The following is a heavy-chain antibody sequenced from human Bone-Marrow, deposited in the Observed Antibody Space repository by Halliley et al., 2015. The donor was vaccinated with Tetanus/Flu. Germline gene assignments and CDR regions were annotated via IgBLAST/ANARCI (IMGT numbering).Heavy chain of an antibody. D-gene: IGHD3-10*01. V-gene: IGHV3-11*05. Sequence: GLEWISYISSSSSYTNYADSVKGRFTISRDNAKNSLYRQMNSLRVEDPAVYYWASDLAYGPAWGQGTLVTVSS. CDR3: ASDLAYGPA. J-gene: IGHJ5*02. CDR2: ISSSSSYT.